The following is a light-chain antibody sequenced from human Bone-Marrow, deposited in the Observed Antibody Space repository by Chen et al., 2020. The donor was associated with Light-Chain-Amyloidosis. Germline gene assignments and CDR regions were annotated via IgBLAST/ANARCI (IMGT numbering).Light chain of an antibody. J-gene: IGKJ4*01. Sequence: EIVLTQSPATLSLSPGERATLSCRASQSVSSYLAWYQQKPGQAPRLLIYDASNRATGIPARFSGSGSGTDFTLTISSREPEDFAVYCSQQRSNWPLTFGGGTKVEIK. CDR2: DAS. V-gene: IGKV3-11*01. CDR3: QQRSNWPLT. CDR1: QSVSSY.